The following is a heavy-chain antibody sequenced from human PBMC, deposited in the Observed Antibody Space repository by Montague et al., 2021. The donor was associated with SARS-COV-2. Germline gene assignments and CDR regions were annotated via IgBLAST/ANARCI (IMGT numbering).Heavy chain of an antibody. D-gene: IGHD3-22*01. Sequence: FWSLSCAASGFTFSGYEMNWVRQAPGKGLEWVSYISSSGSTIYYADSVKGRFTISRDNAKNSLYLQMNSLRAEDTAVYYCARGRITMIVVVPHNAFDIWGQGTMVTVSS. J-gene: IGHJ3*02. CDR1: GFTFSGYE. CDR2: ISSSGSTI. CDR3: ARGRITMIVVVPHNAFDI. V-gene: IGHV3-48*03.